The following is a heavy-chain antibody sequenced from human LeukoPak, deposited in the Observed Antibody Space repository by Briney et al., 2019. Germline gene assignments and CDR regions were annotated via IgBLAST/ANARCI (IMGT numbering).Heavy chain of an antibody. CDR3: ARDLDRLYFDY. CDR1: GFTFSSFG. J-gene: IGHJ4*02. V-gene: IGHV3-33*01. CDR2: IWYDVNIK. Sequence: GGSLRLSCAASGFTFSSFGMHWVRHAPGGGLEWVAVIWYDVNIKFYADSVKDRFTISRDNSKNTLSLHMNSLRAEDTAVYYCARDLDRLYFDYWGQGTLVTVSS.